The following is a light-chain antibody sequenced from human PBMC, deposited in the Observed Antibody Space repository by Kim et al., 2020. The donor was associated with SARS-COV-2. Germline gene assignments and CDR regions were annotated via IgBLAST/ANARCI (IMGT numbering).Light chain of an antibody. J-gene: IGLJ2*01. V-gene: IGLV3-21*04. CDR1: SIGSKS. CDR2: YDS. CDR3: QVWDSSDDHQVV. Sequence: SYELTQPPSVSVAPGKTARITCGGTSIGSKSVHWYQQKPGQAPVLVISYDSVRPSGIPERFSGSNSGNTATVTISRVEAGDEANYYCQVWDSSDDHQVVFGGGTQLTVL.